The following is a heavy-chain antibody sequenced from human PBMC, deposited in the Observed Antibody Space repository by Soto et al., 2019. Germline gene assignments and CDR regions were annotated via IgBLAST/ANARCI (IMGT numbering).Heavy chain of an antibody. V-gene: IGHV1-18*01. J-gene: IGHJ3*02. Sequence: GASVKVSCKASGYTFTSYGISWVRQAPGQGLEWMGWISAYNGNTNYAQKLQGRVTMTTDTSTSTAYMELRSLRSDDTAVYYCARGDKHCSGGSCYHDAFDIWGQGTMVTVSS. D-gene: IGHD2-15*01. CDR1: GYTFTSYG. CDR3: ARGDKHCSGGSCYHDAFDI. CDR2: ISAYNGNT.